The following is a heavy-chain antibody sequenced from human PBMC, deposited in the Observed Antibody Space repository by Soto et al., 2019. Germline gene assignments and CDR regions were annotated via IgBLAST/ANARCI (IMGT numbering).Heavy chain of an antibody. J-gene: IGHJ3*02. D-gene: IGHD2-15*01. CDR1: GGSFSGYY. Sequence: SETLSLTCAVYGGSFSGYYWSWIRQPPGKGLEWIGEINHSGSTNYNPSLKSRVTISVDTSKNQFSLKLSSVTAADTAVYYCARGLGYCSGGSCRRSGRSAFDIWGQGTMVTVSS. V-gene: IGHV4-34*01. CDR2: INHSGST. CDR3: ARGLGYCSGGSCRRSGRSAFDI.